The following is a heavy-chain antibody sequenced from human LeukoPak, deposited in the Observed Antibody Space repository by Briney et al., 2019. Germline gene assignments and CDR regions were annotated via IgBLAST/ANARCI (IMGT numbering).Heavy chain of an antibody. CDR1: GYTFTGYY. J-gene: IGHJ5*02. Sequence: ASVKVSCKASGYTFTGYYMHWVRQAPGQGLEWMGWMNPNSGNTGYAQKFQGRVTMTRNTSISTAYMELSSLRSEDTAVYYCARDPDGGDNWFDPWGQGTLVTVSS. CDR3: ARDPDGGDNWFDP. V-gene: IGHV1-8*02. CDR2: MNPNSGNT. D-gene: IGHD2-21*01.